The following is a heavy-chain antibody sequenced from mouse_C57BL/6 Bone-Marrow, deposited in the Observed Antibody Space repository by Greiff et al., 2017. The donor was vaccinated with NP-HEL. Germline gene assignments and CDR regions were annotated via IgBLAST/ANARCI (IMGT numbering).Heavy chain of an antibody. J-gene: IGHJ4*01. CDR2: IRSKSNNYAT. V-gene: IGHV10-1*01. CDR1: GFSFNTYA. Sequence: EVQLVESGGGLVQPKGSLKLSCAASGFSFNTYAMNWVRQAPGKGLEWVARIRSKSNNYATYYADSVKDRFTISRDDSESMLYLQMNNLKTEDTAMYYCVTGPLYYAMDYWGQGTSVTVSS. CDR3: VTGPLYYAMDY.